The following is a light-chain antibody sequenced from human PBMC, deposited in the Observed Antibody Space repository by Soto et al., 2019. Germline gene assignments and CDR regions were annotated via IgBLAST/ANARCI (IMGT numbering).Light chain of an antibody. V-gene: IGKV3-20*01. Sequence: EIVLTQSPGTLSLSPGERATLSCRASQSVTSSYLAWYQQKPGQAPRLLIYDASSRATGIPDRFSGGGSGTDFTLSISRLEPEDFAVYYCKQHGDSPPWTFGQGTKVEIK. CDR2: DAS. J-gene: IGKJ1*01. CDR1: QSVTSSY. CDR3: KQHGDSPPWT.